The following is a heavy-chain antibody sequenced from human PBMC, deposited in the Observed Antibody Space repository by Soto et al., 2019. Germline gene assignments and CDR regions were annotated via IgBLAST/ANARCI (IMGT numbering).Heavy chain of an antibody. CDR2: IKSKIDGGTT. Sequence: EVQLVESGGGLVKPGGSLRVSCAASGITFSNAWMTWVRQAPWKGLEWVGRIKSKIDGGTTDYGVPVKGRFTISRDDSKNTLYLQMNSLKTEDTAVYYCTTGRYSSSLYFDSWGQGTLVNVSS. D-gene: IGHD6-6*01. CDR3: TTGRYSSSLYFDS. CDR1: GITFSNAW. J-gene: IGHJ4*02. V-gene: IGHV3-15*01.